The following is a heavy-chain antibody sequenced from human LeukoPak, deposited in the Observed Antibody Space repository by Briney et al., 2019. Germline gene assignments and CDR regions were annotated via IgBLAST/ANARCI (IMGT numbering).Heavy chain of an antibody. CDR3: ARDGSYLGNKYLQH. V-gene: IGHV3-33*08. D-gene: IGHD1-26*01. CDR1: GFTFSSYW. J-gene: IGHJ1*01. Sequence: GGSLRLSCAASGFTFSSYWMHWVRQAPGKGLEWVAVIWYDGSNKYYADSVRGRFTISRDNSNNTLYLQMNTLRAEDTAVYYCARDGSYLGNKYLQHWGQGTLVTVSS. CDR2: IWYDGSNK.